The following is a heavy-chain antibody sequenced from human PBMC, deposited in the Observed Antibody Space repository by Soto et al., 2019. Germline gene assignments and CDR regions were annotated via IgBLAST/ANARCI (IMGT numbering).Heavy chain of an antibody. V-gene: IGHV6-1*01. J-gene: IGHJ3*02. Sequence: KQSQTLSLTCAISGDSVSSNSAAWNWIRQSPSRGLEWLGRTYYRSKWYNDYAVSVKSRITINPDTSKNQFSLQLNSVTPEDTAVYYCARDLGGIVVVSAMYAFDIWGQGTMVTVSS. CDR2: TYYRSKWYN. D-gene: IGHD2-2*01. CDR1: GDSVSSNSAA. CDR3: ARDLGGIVVVSAMYAFDI.